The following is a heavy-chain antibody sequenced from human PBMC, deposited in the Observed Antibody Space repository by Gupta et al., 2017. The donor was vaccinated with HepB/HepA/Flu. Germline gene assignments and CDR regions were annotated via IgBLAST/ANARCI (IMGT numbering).Heavy chain of an antibody. CDR2: IYHSGST. Sequence: QVQLQESGPGLVKPSGTLSLTCAVSGGSISSCNWWSGVRQPPGKGLEWIGEIYHSGSTNYNPSLKSRVTISVDKSRNQFSLKLSSVTAADTAVYYCARAPRPKGYEGKSLIDYWGQGTLVTVSS. CDR1: GGSISSCNW. D-gene: IGHD5-12*01. V-gene: IGHV4-4*02. CDR3: ARAPRPKGYEGKSLIDY. J-gene: IGHJ4*02.